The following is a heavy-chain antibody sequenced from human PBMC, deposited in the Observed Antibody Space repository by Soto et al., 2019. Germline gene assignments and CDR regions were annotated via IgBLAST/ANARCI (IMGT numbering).Heavy chain of an antibody. D-gene: IGHD5-12*01. J-gene: IGHJ6*02. CDR1: GFTFSSYA. CDR2: ISGSGGST. V-gene: IGHV3-23*01. CDR3: AKSPSVALYYYYGMDV. Sequence: GESLRLSCAASGFTFSSYAMSWVRQAPGKGLEWVSAISGSGGSTYYADSVKGRFTISRDNSKNTLYLQMNSLRAEDTAVYYCAKSPSVALYYYYGMDVWGQGTTVTVSS.